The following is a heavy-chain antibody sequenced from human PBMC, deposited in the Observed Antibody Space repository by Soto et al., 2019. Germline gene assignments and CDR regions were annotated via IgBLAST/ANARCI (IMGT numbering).Heavy chain of an antibody. D-gene: IGHD4-4*01. CDR2: INHSGST. CDR3: ASPFYDYKHYYGMDV. V-gene: IGHV4-34*01. CDR1: GGSFSGYY. Sequence: SETLSLTCAVYGGSFSGYYWSWIRQPPGKGLEWIGEINHSGSTNYNPSLKSRVTISVDTSKNQFSLKLSSVTAADTAVYYCASPFYDYKHYYGMDVWGQGTTVTVPS. J-gene: IGHJ6*02.